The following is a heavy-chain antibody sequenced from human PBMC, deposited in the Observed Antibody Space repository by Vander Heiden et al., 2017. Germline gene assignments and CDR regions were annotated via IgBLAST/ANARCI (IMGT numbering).Heavy chain of an antibody. CDR3: AREGLVAVASLRYFDL. V-gene: IGHV1-69*06. Sequence: QVQLVQSGAAVNKPGSSVKVSCKASGATFSSYAISWVRQAPGQGREWMGGIIPIFGTANYAQKFQGRVTITADKSTSTAYMELSSLRSEDTAVYYCAREGLVAVASLRYFDLWGRGTLVTVSS. CDR2: IIPIFGTA. J-gene: IGHJ2*01. CDR1: GATFSSYA. D-gene: IGHD6-19*01.